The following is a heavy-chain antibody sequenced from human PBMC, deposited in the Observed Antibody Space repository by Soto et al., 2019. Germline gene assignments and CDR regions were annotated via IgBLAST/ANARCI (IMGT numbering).Heavy chain of an antibody. V-gene: IGHV1-8*01. CDR2: MNPNSGDT. CDR1: GYTFTNYD. CDR3: ARVGGNWNDDYFDY. D-gene: IGHD1-1*01. Sequence: QVQLVQSGAEVKKPGASVKVSCKASGYTFTNYDINWVRQAAGQGPEWMGWMNPNSGDTGYAQNFQGRVTMTRDTSIRTAEMELSSLRSEDTAVYYCARVGGNWNDDYFDYWGQGTLVTVSS. J-gene: IGHJ4*02.